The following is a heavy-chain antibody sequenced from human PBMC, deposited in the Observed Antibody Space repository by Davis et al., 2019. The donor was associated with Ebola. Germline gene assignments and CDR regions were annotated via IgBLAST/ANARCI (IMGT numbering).Heavy chain of an antibody. CDR3: ARGSDPVVTAIPGWFDP. CDR1: GGSFSGYY. J-gene: IGHJ5*02. CDR2: INHSGST. D-gene: IGHD2-21*02. Sequence: MPSETLSLTCAVYGGSFSGYYWSWIRQPPGKVLDWIGEINHSGSTNYNPSLKSRVTISVDTSKNQFSLKLSSVTAADTAVYYCARGSDPVVTAIPGWFDPWGQGTLVTVSS. V-gene: IGHV4-34*01.